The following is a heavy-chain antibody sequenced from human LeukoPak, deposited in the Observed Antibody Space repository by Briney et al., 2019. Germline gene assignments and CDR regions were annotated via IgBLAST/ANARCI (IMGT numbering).Heavy chain of an antibody. V-gene: IGHV3-48*04. D-gene: IGHD3-10*01. CDR1: GFTFRTFS. CDR2: ISSGSSPM. J-gene: IGHJ5*02. Sequence: QSGGSLRLTCAASGFTFRTFSMNWVRQAPGKGLEWLSYISSGSSPMYYADSVKGRFTISRDDAQNLVYLQMNSLRVEDTAVHYCTYLRPPYYNDKWLDPWGQGALVTVSS. CDR3: TYLRPPYYNDKWLDP.